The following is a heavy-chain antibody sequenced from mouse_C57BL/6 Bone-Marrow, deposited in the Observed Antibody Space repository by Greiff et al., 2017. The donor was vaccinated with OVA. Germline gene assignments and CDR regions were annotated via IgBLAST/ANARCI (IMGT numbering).Heavy chain of an antibody. J-gene: IGHJ3*01. Sequence: QVQLQQSGAELVRPGSSVKLSCKASSFAFMASAMHWVKQRPGHGLEWIGSFTMYSDATEYSENFKGKATLTANTSSSTAYMELSSLTSEDSAVYYCASGNYVAYWGRGTLVTVSA. CDR1: SFAFMASA. CDR3: ASGNYVAY. D-gene: IGHD2-1*01. V-gene: IGHV1-49*01. CDR2: FTMYSDAT.